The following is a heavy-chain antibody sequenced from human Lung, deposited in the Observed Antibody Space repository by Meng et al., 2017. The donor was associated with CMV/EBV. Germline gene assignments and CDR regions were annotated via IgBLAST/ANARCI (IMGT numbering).Heavy chain of an antibody. D-gene: IGHD2-8*01. CDR1: EGTFKSYS. CDR3: ARVLVLIKIDTEEYNWVDP. J-gene: IGHJ5*02. V-gene: IGHV1-69*10. Sequence: SXXVSXKAPEGTFKSYSISWMRQAPGQGLEWMGGIIPLLNKAHYAEKFKGRVTITADKSTSTAYMELRGLKIEDTAVYYCARVLVLIKIDTEEYNWVDPWXQGTPVTVSS. CDR2: IIPLLNKA.